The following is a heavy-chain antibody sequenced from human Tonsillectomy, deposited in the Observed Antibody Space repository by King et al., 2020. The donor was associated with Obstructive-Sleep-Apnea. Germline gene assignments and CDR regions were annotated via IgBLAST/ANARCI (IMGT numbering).Heavy chain of an antibody. Sequence: VQLQESGPGLGKPSETLSLTCTVSGDSLSSSSYYWGWIRQPPGKGLEWIGGIYYRGNTYYNPSLKSRVTISVETSKNQFSLKLGSVTAADTAVYYCATHTTAWRPVDSWGQGTLVTVSS. CDR2: IYYRGNT. V-gene: IGHV4-39*01. CDR3: ATHTTAWRPVDS. D-gene: IGHD1-14*01. CDR1: GDSLSSSSYY. J-gene: IGHJ4*02.